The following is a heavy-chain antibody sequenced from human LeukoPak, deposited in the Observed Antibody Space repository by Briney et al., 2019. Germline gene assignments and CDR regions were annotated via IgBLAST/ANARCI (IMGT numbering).Heavy chain of an antibody. D-gene: IGHD6-13*01. J-gene: IGHJ5*02. CDR2: IYYSGST. CDR3: ARYARIAAAGYNWFDP. V-gene: IGHV4-31*03. CDR1: GGSISSGGYY. Sequence: SQTLSLTCTVSGGSISSGGYYWSWIRQHPGKGLEWIGYIYYSGSTYYNPSLKSRVTISVDTSKNRFSLKLSSVTAADTAVYYCARYARIAAAGYNWFDPWGQGTLVTVSS.